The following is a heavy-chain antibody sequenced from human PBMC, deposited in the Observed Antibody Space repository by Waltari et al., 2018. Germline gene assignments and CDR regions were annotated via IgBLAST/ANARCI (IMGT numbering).Heavy chain of an antibody. J-gene: IGHJ6*02. CDR3: ASEHSRGMDV. CDR2: INTNTGNP. V-gene: IGHV7-4-1*02. CDR1: GYTFTSYA. Sequence: QVQLVQSGSELKKPGASVQVSCKSSGYTFTSYALNWVRQAPGQGLEWMGWINTNTGNPTYAQGFTGRFVFSLDTSGSTASLQISSLKAEDTAVYYCASEHSRGMDVWGQGTTVIVSS.